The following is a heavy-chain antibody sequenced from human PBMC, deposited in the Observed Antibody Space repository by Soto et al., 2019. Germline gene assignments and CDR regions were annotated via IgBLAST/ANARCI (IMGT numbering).Heavy chain of an antibody. Sequence: GESLKISCKGSGYSFTSYWIGWVRQMPGKGLEWMGIIYPGDSDTRYSPSFQGQVTISADKSISTAYLQWSSLKASDTAMYYCARLSGYSYGFPYYYYGIDVWGQGTTVTVSS. J-gene: IGHJ6*02. V-gene: IGHV5-51*01. CDR2: IYPGDSDT. CDR3: ARLSGYSYGFPYYYYGIDV. CDR1: GYSFTSYW. D-gene: IGHD5-18*01.